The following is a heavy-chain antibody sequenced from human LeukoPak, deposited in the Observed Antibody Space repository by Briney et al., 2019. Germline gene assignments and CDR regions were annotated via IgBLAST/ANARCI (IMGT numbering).Heavy chain of an antibody. V-gene: IGHV4-30-4*01. D-gene: IGHD1-26*01. CDR2: IYHTAGS. CDR1: GDSVTNDDVF. CDR3: VRLPGATRYNWFDP. J-gene: IGHJ5*02. Sequence: SETLSLTCTVSGDSVTNDDVFWGWTRQPPGEGLEYIGYIYHTAGSYYNPSLKSRLSMSIDTSKNQFSLKLTSVTAADTAVYYCVRLPGATRYNWFDPWGQGTLVTVSS.